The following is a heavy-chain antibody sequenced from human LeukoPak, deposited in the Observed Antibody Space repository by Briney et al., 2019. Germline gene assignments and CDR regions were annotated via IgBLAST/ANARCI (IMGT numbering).Heavy chain of an antibody. D-gene: IGHD6-13*01. V-gene: IGHV3-33*01. CDR2: IWYDGSNK. J-gene: IGHJ4*02. CDR1: GFTFSSYG. CDR3: ARDYGVYGQQLGGRPDY. Sequence: GRSPRLSCAASGFTFSSYGMQWVRQAPGKGLEWVAVIWYDGSNKYYADSAKGRVTISRDNSKNTLYLQMNSLRAEDTAVYYCARDYGVYGQQLGGRPDYWGQGTLVTVSS.